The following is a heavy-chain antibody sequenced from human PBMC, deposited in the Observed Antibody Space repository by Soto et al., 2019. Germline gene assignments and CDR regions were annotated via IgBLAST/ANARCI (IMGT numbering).Heavy chain of an antibody. CDR2: ISAYNGNT. Sequence: GASVKVSCKASGYTFTSYGISWVRQAPGQGLEWMGWISAYNGNTNYAQKLQGRVTMTTDTSTSTAYMELRSLRSDDTAVYYCARVQTDSSGYRWKWPDAFDIWGQGTMVTVSS. D-gene: IGHD3-22*01. CDR1: GYTFTSYG. J-gene: IGHJ3*02. CDR3: ARVQTDSSGYRWKWPDAFDI. V-gene: IGHV1-18*01.